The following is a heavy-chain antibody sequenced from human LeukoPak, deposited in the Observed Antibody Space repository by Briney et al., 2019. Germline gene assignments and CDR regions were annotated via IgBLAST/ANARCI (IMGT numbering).Heavy chain of an antibody. J-gene: IGHJ3*02. V-gene: IGHV1-8*01. D-gene: IGHD3-22*01. CDR1: GYTFTSYD. Sequence: ASVKVSCKASGYTFTSYDINWVRQATGQGLEWMGWMNPNSGNTGYAQKFQGRVTMTRNTSISTAYMELSSLRSEDTAVYYCARGDYYDSSGYYHGAFDTWGQGTMVTVSS. CDR2: MNPNSGNT. CDR3: ARGDYYDSSGYYHGAFDT.